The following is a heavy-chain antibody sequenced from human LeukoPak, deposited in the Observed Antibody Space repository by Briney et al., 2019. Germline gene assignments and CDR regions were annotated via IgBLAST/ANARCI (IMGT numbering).Heavy chain of an antibody. V-gene: IGHV3-20*04. Sequence: GGSLRLSCAASRFTFDDYGMSWVRQAPGKGLEWVSGINWNGGSTGYADSVKGRFTISRDNAKNSLYLQMNSLRAEDTALYYCARAGIYCSGGSCYSWFDPWGQGTLVTVSS. D-gene: IGHD2-15*01. J-gene: IGHJ5*02. CDR3: ARAGIYCSGGSCYSWFDP. CDR1: RFTFDDYG. CDR2: INWNGGST.